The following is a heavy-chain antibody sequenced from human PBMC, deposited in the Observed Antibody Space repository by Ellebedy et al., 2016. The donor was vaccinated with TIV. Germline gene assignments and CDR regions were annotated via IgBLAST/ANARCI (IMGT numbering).Heavy chain of an antibody. J-gene: IGHJ4*02. D-gene: IGHD6-13*01. Sequence: PGGSLRLSCAASGFTFSHAWMSWVRQAPGQGLEGVSGISGGGASVYYGDSVKGRFTISRDISKNTLILQMDSLRVEDTAVYYCAKGSIASALTCLDYWGQGTLVTVSS. V-gene: IGHV3-23*01. CDR1: GFTFSHA. CDR2: ISGGGASV. CDR3: AKGSIASALTCLDY.